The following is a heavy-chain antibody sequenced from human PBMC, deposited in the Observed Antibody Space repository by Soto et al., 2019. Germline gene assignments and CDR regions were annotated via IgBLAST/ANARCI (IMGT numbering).Heavy chain of an antibody. CDR1: GYALTTYG. J-gene: IGHJ4*02. Sequence: QVHLVQSGAEVKKPGASVKVSCKGSGYALTTYGITWVRQAPGQGLEWMGWISAHNGNTNYAQKLQGRVTVTRDTSTSTAYMALRSLRSDDTAVYYCARGRYGDYWGQGALVTVSS. CDR2: ISAHNGNT. D-gene: IGHD1-1*01. V-gene: IGHV1-18*01. CDR3: ARGRYGDY.